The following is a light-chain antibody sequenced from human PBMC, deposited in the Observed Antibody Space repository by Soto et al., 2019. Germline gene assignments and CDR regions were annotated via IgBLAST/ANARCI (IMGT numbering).Light chain of an antibody. CDR3: SSYVVSSNFYV. CDR1: SGDVGAYNY. J-gene: IGLJ1*01. V-gene: IGLV2-8*01. CDR2: EVS. Sequence: QSVLPQPPSASGSPGQSVTISCTGTSGDVGAYNYVTWYQQYPGKAPKLMIYEVSKRPSGVPDRFSGSKSGNTASLTVSGLQAEDEADYYCSSYVVSSNFYVFGTGTKVTVL.